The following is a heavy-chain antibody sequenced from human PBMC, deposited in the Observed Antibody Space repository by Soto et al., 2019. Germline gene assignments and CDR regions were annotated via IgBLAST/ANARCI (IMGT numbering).Heavy chain of an antibody. V-gene: IGHV3-74*01. D-gene: IGHD2-2*01. CDR2: INNDGSTT. J-gene: IGHJ4*02. CDR3: ARPPSWGTSCYSH. CDR1: GFTFSSYW. Sequence: HPGGSLRLSCAASGFTFSSYWMHWVRQAPGKGLVWVSAINNDGSTTTYADSVKGRFTISRDNAKNTLYLQMNSLRAEDTAVYYCARPPSWGTSCYSHWGQGAQVTVSS.